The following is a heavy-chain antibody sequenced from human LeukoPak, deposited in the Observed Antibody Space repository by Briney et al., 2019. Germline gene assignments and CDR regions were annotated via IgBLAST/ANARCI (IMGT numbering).Heavy chain of an antibody. D-gene: IGHD6-13*01. J-gene: IGHJ4*02. CDR2: IYYSGST. CDR3: AREAGIAAAGTGVGTFDY. Sequence: PSETLSLTCTVSGGSVSSGSYYWSWIRQPPGKGLEWIGCIYYSGSTNYNPSLKSRVTISVDTSKNQFSLKLSSVTAADTAVYYCAREAGIAAAGTGVGTFDYWGQGTLVTVSS. CDR1: GGSVSSGSYY. V-gene: IGHV4-61*01.